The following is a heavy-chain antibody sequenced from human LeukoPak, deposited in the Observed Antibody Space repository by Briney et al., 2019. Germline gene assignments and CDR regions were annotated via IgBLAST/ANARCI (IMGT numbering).Heavy chain of an antibody. CDR2: IYYTGST. CDR3: VKSGGYGLIDY. CDR1: GASISGSGYY. D-gene: IGHD6-19*01. Sequence: PSETLSLTCAVSGASISGSGYYLGWIRQPPGKGLEWIGNIYYTGSTCYNASLQSRVTISIDMSKNQFSPRLSSVTAADTAMYYCVKSGGYGLIDYWGQGTLVTVSS. V-gene: IGHV4-39*01. J-gene: IGHJ4*02.